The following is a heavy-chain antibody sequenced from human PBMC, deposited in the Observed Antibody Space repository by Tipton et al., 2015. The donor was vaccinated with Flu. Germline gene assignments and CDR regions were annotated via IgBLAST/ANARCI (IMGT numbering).Heavy chain of an antibody. Sequence: GLVKPSETLSLTCTVSGGSISSDYWSWIRQPPGKGLEWIGSILYSGIPKNNPSLKSRVTLSGDTSKNQFSLQLRSVTAADTAVYYCARVLGNSHSYGMDVWGQGTTVIVSS. CDR3: ARVLGNSHSYGMDV. CDR2: ILYSGIP. V-gene: IGHV4-59*01. CDR1: GGSISSDY. J-gene: IGHJ6*02. D-gene: IGHD1-1*01.